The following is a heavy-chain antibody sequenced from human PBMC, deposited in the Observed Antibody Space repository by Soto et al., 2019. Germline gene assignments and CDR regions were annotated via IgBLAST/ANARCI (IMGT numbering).Heavy chain of an antibody. CDR2: ISAYNGNT. J-gene: IGHJ6*02. V-gene: IGHV1-18*01. CDR3: ARDVLRYFDWLPGYSYYYYGMDV. Sequence: QVQLVQSGAEVKKPGASVKVSCKASGYTFTSYGISWVRQAPGQGLEWMGWISAYNGNTNYAQKLQGRVTMTTDTSTSTAYMELRSLRSDDTAVYYCARDVLRYFDWLPGYSYYYYGMDVWGQGTTVTVFS. CDR1: GYTFTSYG. D-gene: IGHD3-9*01.